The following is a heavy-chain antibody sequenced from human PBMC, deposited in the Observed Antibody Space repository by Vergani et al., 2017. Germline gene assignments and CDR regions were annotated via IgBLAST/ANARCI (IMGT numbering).Heavy chain of an antibody. J-gene: IGHJ5*02. Sequence: EVQLVQSGAEVKKPGESLKISCKGSGSSFTSYWIGWVRQMPGKGLEWMGIIYPGDSDTRYSPSFQGQVTISADKSICTAYLQWSSLKASDTAMYYCAIVVVPAATYNWFDPWGQGTLVTVSS. D-gene: IGHD2-2*01. CDR3: AIVVVPAATYNWFDP. CDR1: GSSFTSYW. CDR2: IYPGDSDT. V-gene: IGHV5-51*01.